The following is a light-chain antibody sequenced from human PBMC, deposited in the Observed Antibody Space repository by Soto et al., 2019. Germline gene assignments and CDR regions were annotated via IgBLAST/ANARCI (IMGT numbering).Light chain of an antibody. CDR1: QSISSR. Sequence: EIVLTQSPGTLSLSPGERATLSCRASQSISSRLAWYQQKPGQAPRLLIYGASSRATGVPDRFSGSGSGADFTLTISRRELDEFALYYCHHDGYSRPTTFGQGTKLEIK. CDR3: HHDGYSRPTT. V-gene: IGKV3-20*01. J-gene: IGKJ2*01. CDR2: GAS.